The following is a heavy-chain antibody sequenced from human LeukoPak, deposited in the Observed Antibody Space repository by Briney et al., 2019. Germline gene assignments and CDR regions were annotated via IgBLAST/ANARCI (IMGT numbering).Heavy chain of an antibody. J-gene: IGHJ5*02. Sequence: ASVKVSCKASGYTFTSYDTNWVRQATGQGLEWMGWMNPNSGNTCYAQRFQGRVTMTRNTSISTAYMELSSLRSEDTAVYYCARGQYSSSWYSRTVDPWGQGTLVTVSS. D-gene: IGHD6-13*01. CDR3: ARGQYSSSWYSRTVDP. CDR2: MNPNSGNT. CDR1: GYTFTSYD. V-gene: IGHV1-8*01.